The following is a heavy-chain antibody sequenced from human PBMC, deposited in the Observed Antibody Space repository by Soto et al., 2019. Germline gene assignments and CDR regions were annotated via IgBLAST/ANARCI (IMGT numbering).Heavy chain of an antibody. CDR2: LVVGSGNT. D-gene: IGHD3-3*01. J-gene: IGHJ4*02. CDR1: GFIFTSSA. CDR3: AAVPVLRFLKWLPAYFDY. V-gene: IGHV1-58*01. Sequence: AEVSCRTSGFIFTSSAVHWVRQESGQRLEWIGWLVVGSGNTHYAQHFQERVTLTRDMSTGTAYMELSSLRSEDTAVYYCAAVPVLRFLKWLPAYFDYWGQGTLVTVSS.